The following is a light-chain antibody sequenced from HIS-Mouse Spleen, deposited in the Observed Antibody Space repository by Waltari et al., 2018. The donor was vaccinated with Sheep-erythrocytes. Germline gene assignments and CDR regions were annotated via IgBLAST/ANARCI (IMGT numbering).Light chain of an antibody. CDR3: QQYGSSPWT. Sequence: EIVLTQSPCTLSLSPGERATLSCRASQSVSSSYLAWYQQKPGNGPRLLIYGASSRATGIPDRFSGSGSGTDFTLTISRLEPEDFAVYYCQQYGSSPWTFGQGTKVEIK. CDR1: QSVSSSY. J-gene: IGKJ1*01. CDR2: GAS. V-gene: IGKV3-20*01.